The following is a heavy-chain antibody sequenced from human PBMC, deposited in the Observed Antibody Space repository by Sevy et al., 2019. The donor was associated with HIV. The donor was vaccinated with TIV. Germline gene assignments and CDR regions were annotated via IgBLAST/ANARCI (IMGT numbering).Heavy chain of an antibody. Sequence: GGSLRLSCAASGFTFSNAWMSWVRQAPGKGLEWVGRIKSKTDGGTTDYAAPVKGRFTISRDDSKNTLYLQMNSLKTEDTAVYYRTTDLWAGGIAAAGTDAFDIWGQGTMVTVSS. V-gene: IGHV3-15*01. CDR2: IKSKTDGGTT. D-gene: IGHD6-13*01. CDR1: GFTFSNAW. J-gene: IGHJ3*02. CDR3: TTDLWAGGIAAAGTDAFDI.